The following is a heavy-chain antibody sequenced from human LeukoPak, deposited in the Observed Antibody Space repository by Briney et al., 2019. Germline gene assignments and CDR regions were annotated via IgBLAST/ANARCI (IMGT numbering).Heavy chain of an antibody. V-gene: IGHV4-30-2*01. Sequence: SQTLSLTCTVSGGSISSGGYYWSWIRQPPGKGLEWIGEINHSGSTNYNPSLKSRVTISVDTSKNQFSLKLSSVTAADTAVYYCARRFIIAAAGTSRNYYYYYGMDVWGQGTTVTVSS. J-gene: IGHJ6*02. CDR2: INHSGST. D-gene: IGHD6-13*01. CDR3: ARRFIIAAAGTSRNYYYYYGMDV. CDR1: GGSISSGGYY.